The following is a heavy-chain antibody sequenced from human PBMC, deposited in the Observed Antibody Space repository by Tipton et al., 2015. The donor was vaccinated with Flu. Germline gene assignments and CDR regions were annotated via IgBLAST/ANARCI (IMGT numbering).Heavy chain of an antibody. Sequence: VQLVQSGGGLVQPGGSLRLSCAASGFTFSSFWMTWVRQASGKGLEWVANIKHDGSEKYYVDSVKGRFTISRDNAKNSLYLQMNSLRAEDTAVYYCATTYYLGYYLDAFVIWGQGTRVTVSS. J-gene: IGHJ3*02. V-gene: IGHV3-7*03. D-gene: IGHD3-22*01. CDR2: IKHDGSEK. CDR3: ATTYYLGYYLDAFVI. CDR1: GFTFSSFW.